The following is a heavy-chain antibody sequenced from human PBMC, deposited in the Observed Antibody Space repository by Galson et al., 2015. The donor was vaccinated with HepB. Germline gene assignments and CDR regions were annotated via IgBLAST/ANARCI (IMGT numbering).Heavy chain of an antibody. CDR1: GFTFSGSG. D-gene: IGHD3-22*01. J-gene: IGHJ5*02. V-gene: IGHV3-73*01. Sequence: LRLSCAASGFTFSGSGIHWVRQASGKGLEWIGRIRSKANNYATAYTASVEGRFTVSRDDSKNTAFLQMNSLKADDTAIYYCSTTSILVGPFDPWGQGTLVTVSS. CDR3: STTSILVGPFDP. CDR2: IRSKANNYAT.